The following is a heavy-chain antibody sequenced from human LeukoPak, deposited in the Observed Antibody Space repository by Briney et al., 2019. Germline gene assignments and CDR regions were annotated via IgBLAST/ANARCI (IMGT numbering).Heavy chain of an antibody. CDR2: ISTTSNTI. CDR3: ARDQGYCSRTNYCYYYYMDV. J-gene: IGHJ6*03. CDR1: GFTLSSYS. D-gene: IGHD2-2*01. V-gene: IGHV3-48*04. Sequence: PGGSLRLSCAASGFTLSSYSINWVRQAPGKGLEWVSYISTTSNTIHYADSVKGRFTISRDNAKNSLYLQMNSLRAEDTAVYYRARDQGYCSRTNYCYYYYMDVWGKGTTVTVSS.